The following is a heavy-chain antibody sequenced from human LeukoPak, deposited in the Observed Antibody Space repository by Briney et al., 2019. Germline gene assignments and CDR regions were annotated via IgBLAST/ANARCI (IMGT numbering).Heavy chain of an antibody. CDR3: ARGISGDAFDI. Sequence: PSETLSLTCSVSSGSISSYYWSWIRQSPGKGLEWIGYIYHSGSTYYNPSLKSRVTISVDRSKNQFSLKLSSVTAADTAVYYCARGISGDAFDIWGQGTMVTVSS. V-gene: IGHV4-59*12. CDR2: IYHSGST. J-gene: IGHJ3*02. D-gene: IGHD1-26*01. CDR1: SGSISSYY.